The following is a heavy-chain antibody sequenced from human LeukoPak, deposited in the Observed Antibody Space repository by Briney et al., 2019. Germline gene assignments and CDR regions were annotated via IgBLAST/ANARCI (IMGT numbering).Heavy chain of an antibody. CDR1: GFTFNSYA. CDR2: VGGSGSAT. J-gene: IGHJ4*02. CDR3: AKRAPPGTAVGVPYYFDH. D-gene: IGHD6-19*01. V-gene: IGHV3-23*01. Sequence: GGSLRLSCAASGFTFNSYAMSWFRQVPGTGLEWVSTVGGSGSATFYADSVKGRFTISRDNSNNAVYLQMNSLRAEDTALYYCAKRAPPGTAVGVPYYFDHWGQGTLVTVSS.